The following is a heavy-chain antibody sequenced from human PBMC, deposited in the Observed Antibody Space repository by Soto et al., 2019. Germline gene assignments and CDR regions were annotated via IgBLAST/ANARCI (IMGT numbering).Heavy chain of an antibody. CDR3: ARDGVAEIDD. CDR1: GFTFSDYN. J-gene: IGHJ4*02. D-gene: IGHD2-15*01. Sequence: PGGSLRLSCAASGFTFSDYNMIWVRQAPGKGLEWVSYIDIFSATIYYADSVKGRFTISRDNAKNSLYLQMNSLRDEDTAVYYCARDGVAEIDDWGQGTLVTVSS. V-gene: IGHV3-48*02. CDR2: IDIFSATI.